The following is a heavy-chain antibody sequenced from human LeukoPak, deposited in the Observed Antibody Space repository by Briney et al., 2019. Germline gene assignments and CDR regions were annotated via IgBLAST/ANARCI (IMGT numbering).Heavy chain of an antibody. Sequence: SETLSLTCTVSGDSITSFYWNWVRQSPEKGLEWIGYIHHTGKNYYNPSLKSRITMSVDTYRSQFFLKLSSVTAADTAVYHCAKWHERLLAFDSWGQGVLVTVSS. CDR1: GDSITSFY. D-gene: IGHD1-1*01. V-gene: IGHV4-59*01. CDR2: IHHTGKN. CDR3: AKWHERLLAFDS. J-gene: IGHJ4*02.